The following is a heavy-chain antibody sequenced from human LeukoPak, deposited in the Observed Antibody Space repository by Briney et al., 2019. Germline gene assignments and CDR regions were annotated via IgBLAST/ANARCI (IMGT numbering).Heavy chain of an antibody. J-gene: IGHJ4*02. D-gene: IGHD3-16*01. V-gene: IGHV3-30*02. CDR3: VKDPLGGSRFDY. Sequence: GGSLRLSCAASGFTFSSYSMNWVRQAPGKGLEWVVFIRYDGLDKYYADSVKGRFTISRDNSKNTLYLQMNSLRREDTAVYYCVKDPLGGSRFDYWGQGTPVTVSS. CDR1: GFTFSSYS. CDR2: IRYDGLDK.